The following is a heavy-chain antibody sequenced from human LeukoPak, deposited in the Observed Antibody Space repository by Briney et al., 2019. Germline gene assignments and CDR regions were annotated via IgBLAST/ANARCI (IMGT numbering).Heavy chain of an antibody. Sequence: SETLSLTCTVSGGSISSGDYYWSWIRQPPGKGLEWTGYIYYSGSTYYNPSLKSRVTISVDTSKNQFSLKLSSVTAADTAVYYCARDTVTTFGYYYGMDVWGQGTTGTVSS. CDR2: IYYSGST. CDR1: GGSISSGDYY. CDR3: ARDTVTTFGYYYGMDV. D-gene: IGHD4-17*01. V-gene: IGHV4-30-4*01. J-gene: IGHJ6*02.